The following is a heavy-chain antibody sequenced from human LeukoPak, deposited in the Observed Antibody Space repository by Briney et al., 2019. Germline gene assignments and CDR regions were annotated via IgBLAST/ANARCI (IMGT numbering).Heavy chain of an antibody. D-gene: IGHD3-10*01. V-gene: IGHV3-23*01. CDR2: ISSGGDYT. CDR3: AKIGVIGLWYFDL. Sequence: GGSLRLSCAASGFAFSTYSMNWVRQAPGKGLEWVSSISSGGDYTYYADSVKDRFTISRDNSKNTLYLQMNSLRAEDTAVYYCAKIGVIGLWYFDLWGRGTLATVSS. J-gene: IGHJ2*01. CDR1: GFAFSTYS.